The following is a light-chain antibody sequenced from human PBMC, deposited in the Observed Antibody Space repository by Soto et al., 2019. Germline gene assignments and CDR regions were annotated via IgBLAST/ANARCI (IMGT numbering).Light chain of an antibody. V-gene: IGKV3-20*01. Sequence: EIVLTQSPGTLSLSPGERATLSCRASQTVGNNYLDWYQQKPGQAPTLLIYGASSRDTVIPDRFSGSGSGTDFTLTISRLEPEDFAVYYCRQSATSPRTFGQGTKVEIK. CDR1: QTVGNNY. J-gene: IGKJ1*01. CDR3: RQSATSPRT. CDR2: GAS.